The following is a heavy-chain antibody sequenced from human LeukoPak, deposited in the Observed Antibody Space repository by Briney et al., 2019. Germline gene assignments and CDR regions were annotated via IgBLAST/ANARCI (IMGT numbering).Heavy chain of an antibody. CDR2: ISSSSSTI. CDR1: GFTFSSYS. J-gene: IGHJ6*03. Sequence: GGSLRLSCAASGFTFSSYSMNWVRQAPGKGLEWVSYISSSSSTIYYADSVKVRFTISRDNAKNSLYLHMNSLRAEDTAVYYCARGGYSNYNHYFYYMDVWGKGTTVTVSS. D-gene: IGHD4-11*01. CDR3: ARGGYSNYNHYFYYMDV. V-gene: IGHV3-48*01.